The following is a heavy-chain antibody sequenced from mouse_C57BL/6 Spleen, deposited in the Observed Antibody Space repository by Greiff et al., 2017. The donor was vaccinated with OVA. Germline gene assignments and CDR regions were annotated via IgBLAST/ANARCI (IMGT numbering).Heavy chain of an antibody. CDR2: IWRGGST. J-gene: IGHJ3*01. CDR1: GFSLTSYG. D-gene: IGHD2-3*01. V-gene: IGHV2-5*01. CDR3: AKTEGYSAWFAY. Sequence: VQLQQSGPGLVQPSQSLSITCTVSGFSLTSYGVHWVRQSPGTVLSLLCVIWRGGSTDYNAAFMSRLRLTKDNSKSQVVFKMNSLQADDTAIYYCAKTEGYSAWFAYWGQGTLVTVSA.